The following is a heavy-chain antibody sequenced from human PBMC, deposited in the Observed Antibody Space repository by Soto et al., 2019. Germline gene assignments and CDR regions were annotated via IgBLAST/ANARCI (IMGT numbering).Heavy chain of an antibody. CDR1: GFTFSSYA. J-gene: IGHJ4*02. Sequence: GGSLRLSCAASGFTFSSYAMSWVRQAPGKGLEWVSAISGSGGSTYYADSVKGRFTIPRDNSKNTLYLQMNSLRAEDTAVYYCAKGQLWFGELLSIDYWGQGTLVTVSS. CDR3: AKGQLWFGELLSIDY. V-gene: IGHV3-23*01. D-gene: IGHD3-10*01. CDR2: ISGSGGST.